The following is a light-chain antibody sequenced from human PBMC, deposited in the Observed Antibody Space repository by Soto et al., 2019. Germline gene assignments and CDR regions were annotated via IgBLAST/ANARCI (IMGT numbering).Light chain of an antibody. CDR3: EQYGSSPRA. J-gene: IGKJ2*01. Sequence: EIVLTQSPGTLSLSPGERATLSCRASQSVSSNYLAWYQQKPGQAPRLLIYGASSRATGLPDRFSGSGSGTDFNLTISRLEPEYFAVYYCEQYGSSPRAFGQGTKLEIK. V-gene: IGKV3-20*01. CDR1: QSVSSNY. CDR2: GAS.